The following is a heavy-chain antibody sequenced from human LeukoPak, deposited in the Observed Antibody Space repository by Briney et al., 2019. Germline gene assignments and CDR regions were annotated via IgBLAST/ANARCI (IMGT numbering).Heavy chain of an antibody. D-gene: IGHD6-13*01. Sequence: GASVKVSCKASGYTFTSYGINWVRQAPGQGLEWMGGIIPIFGTANYAQKFQGRVTITADESTSTAYMELSSLRSEDTAVYYCAREIPSSWPQFDYWGQGTLVTVSS. CDR2: IIPIFGTA. CDR1: GYTFTSYG. CDR3: AREIPSSWPQFDY. V-gene: IGHV1-69*13. J-gene: IGHJ4*02.